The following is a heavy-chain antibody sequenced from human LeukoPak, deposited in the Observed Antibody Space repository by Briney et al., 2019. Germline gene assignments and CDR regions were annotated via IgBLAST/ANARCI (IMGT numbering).Heavy chain of an antibody. CDR3: ARSYCSGGSCQVAGMDV. J-gene: IGHJ6*04. CDR2: IYYSGST. Sequence: KPSETLSLTCTVSGGSISSYCWSWIRQPPGKGLEWIGYIYYSGSTNYNPSLKSRVTISVDTSKNQFSLKLNSVTAADTAVYYCARSYCSGGSCQVAGMDVWGKGTTVTVSS. CDR1: GGSISSYC. V-gene: IGHV4-59*01. D-gene: IGHD2-15*01.